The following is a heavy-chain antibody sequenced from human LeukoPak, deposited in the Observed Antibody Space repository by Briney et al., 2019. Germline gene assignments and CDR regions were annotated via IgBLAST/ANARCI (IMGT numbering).Heavy chain of an antibody. Sequence: SETLSLTCAVYGGSFSGYYWSWIRQPPGKGLEWIGEINHSGSTNYNPSLKSRVTISVDTSKNQFSLKLSSVTAADTAVYYCARRPGAYYYGMDVWGQGTTVTVSS. V-gene: IGHV4-34*01. D-gene: IGHD3-10*01. J-gene: IGHJ6*02. CDR2: INHSGST. CDR3: ARRPGAYYYGMDV. CDR1: GGSFSGYY.